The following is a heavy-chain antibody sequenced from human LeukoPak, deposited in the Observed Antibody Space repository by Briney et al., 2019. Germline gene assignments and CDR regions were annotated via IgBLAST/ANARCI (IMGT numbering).Heavy chain of an antibody. CDR3: ARGGTYYPCIDY. CDR2: VSAYNGKT. D-gene: IGHD1-26*01. Sequence: GASVKVSCKASGYTFTSSYINWVRQAPGQGLEWMGWVSAYNGKTSSVQNFQGRVTMTTDSSTNTAYMDLTSLTSDDTAVYSCARGGTYYPCIDYWGQGTLVTVSS. V-gene: IGHV1-18*01. CDR1: GYTFTSSY. J-gene: IGHJ4*02.